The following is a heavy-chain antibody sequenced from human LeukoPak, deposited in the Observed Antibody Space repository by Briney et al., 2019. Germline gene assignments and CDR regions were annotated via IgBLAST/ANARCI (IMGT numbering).Heavy chain of an antibody. Sequence: KPSETLSLTCTVSDGSISNYYWSWIRQPAGKGLEWIGRIYTSGSTNYNPSLKSRVTMSVDTSKNQFSLKLSSVTAADTAVYYCARDQGKAGYNNAMYYLDYWGQGTLVTVSS. V-gene: IGHV4-4*07. D-gene: IGHD5-24*01. CDR1: DGSISNYY. CDR3: ARDQGKAGYNNAMYYLDY. CDR2: IYTSGST. J-gene: IGHJ4*02.